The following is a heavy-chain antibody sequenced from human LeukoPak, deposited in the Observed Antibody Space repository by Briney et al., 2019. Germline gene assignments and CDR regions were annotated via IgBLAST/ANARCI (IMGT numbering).Heavy chain of an antibody. D-gene: IGHD3-9*01. Sequence: HPGGSLRLSCAASGFTFSSNYMSWVRQAPGKGLEWVSVIYSGGSTYYADSVKGRFTISRDNSKNTLYLQMNSLRAEDTAVYYCARVGDILTGYYDAFDIWGQGTMVTVSS. V-gene: IGHV3-66*01. CDR1: GFTFSSNY. J-gene: IGHJ3*02. CDR3: ARVGDILTGYYDAFDI. CDR2: IYSGGST.